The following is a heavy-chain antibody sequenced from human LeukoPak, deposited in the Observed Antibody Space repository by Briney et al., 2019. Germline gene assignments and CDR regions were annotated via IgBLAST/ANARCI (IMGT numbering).Heavy chain of an antibody. V-gene: IGHV4-34*01. CDR3: ARAPYYDFWSGYPPDY. J-gene: IGHJ4*02. D-gene: IGHD3-3*01. CDR2: INHSGST. Sequence: SETLSLTCAVYGGSFSGYYWSWIRQPPGKGLEWIGEINHSGSTNYNPSLKSRVTISVDTSKNQFSLKLSSVTAADTAVYYCARAPYYDFWSGYPPDYWGQGTLVTVSS. CDR1: GGSFSGYY.